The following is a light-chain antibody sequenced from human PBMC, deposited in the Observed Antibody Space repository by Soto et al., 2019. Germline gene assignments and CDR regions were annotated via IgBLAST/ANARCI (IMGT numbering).Light chain of an antibody. V-gene: IGKV2-28*01. Sequence: DIVMTQSPLSPPVTPGEPASISCRSSQSLLQSNGYNCLDWYLQKPGQSPQLLIYMGSYRASGVPDRFSGSGSGTDFTLKISRVEAEDVGLYYCMQSLQTPWTFGQGTKVEVK. CDR1: QSLLQSNGYNC. CDR2: MGS. CDR3: MQSLQTPWT. J-gene: IGKJ1*01.